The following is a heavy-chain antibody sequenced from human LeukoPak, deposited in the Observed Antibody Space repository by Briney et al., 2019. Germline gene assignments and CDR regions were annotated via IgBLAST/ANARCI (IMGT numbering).Heavy chain of an antibody. J-gene: IGHJ4*02. CDR3: ARRSSYPPHFDY. CDR2: IYHSGST. V-gene: IGHV4-30-2*01. D-gene: IGHD6-13*01. Sequence: PSQTLSLTCAVSGGSISSGGYSWSWIRQPPGKGLEWIGYIYHSGSTYYNPSLKSRVTISVDRSKNQFSLKLSSVTAADTAVYYCARRSSYPPHFDYWGQGTLVTVSS. CDR1: GGSISSGGYS.